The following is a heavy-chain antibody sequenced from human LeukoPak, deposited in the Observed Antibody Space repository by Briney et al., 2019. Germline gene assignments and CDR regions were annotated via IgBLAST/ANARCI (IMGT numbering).Heavy chain of an antibody. Sequence: PSETLSLTCTVSGGSISTYYWSWIRQPPGKGLEWIAYIQYSGSSNYNPSLKSRVTISVDTSKNQFSLRLSSVTAADTAVYYCARDQYYYDRSGYTTVSYSDYWGQGTLVTVSS. D-gene: IGHD3-22*01. CDR2: IQYSGSS. V-gene: IGHV4-59*01. CDR3: ARDQYYYDRSGYTTVSYSDY. J-gene: IGHJ4*02. CDR1: GGSISTYY.